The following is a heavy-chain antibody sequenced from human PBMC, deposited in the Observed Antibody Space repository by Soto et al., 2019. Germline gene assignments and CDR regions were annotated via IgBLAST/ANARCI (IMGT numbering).Heavy chain of an antibody. CDR3: ARDFRASPHYDHYYYGMDV. V-gene: IGHV3-30-3*01. D-gene: IGHD3-22*01. J-gene: IGHJ6*02. CDR2: ISYGGINK. Sequence: PGGSLRLSCAASEFTFSSYGMHWVRQSPGKGLEWVALISYGGINKYYADSVKGRFTISRDNSKNTLYLQMNSLRAEDTAVYYCARDFRASPHYDHYYYGMDVWGLGTTVTVSS. CDR1: EFTFSSYG.